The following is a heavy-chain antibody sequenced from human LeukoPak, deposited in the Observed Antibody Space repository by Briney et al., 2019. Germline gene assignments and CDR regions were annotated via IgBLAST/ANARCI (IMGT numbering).Heavy chain of an antibody. CDR1: GFTFSSYA. D-gene: IGHD6-13*01. V-gene: IGHV3-23*01. Sequence: GGSLRLSCAASGFTFSSYAMSWVRQAPGKGLEWVSIISDSGGSTYYADSVKGRFTISRDNSKNTLYLQMNSLRAEDTAVYYCAKDNSPYGNSWLQFFQHWGQGTLVTVSS. CDR3: AKDNSPYGNSWLQFFQH. CDR2: ISDSGGST. J-gene: IGHJ1*01.